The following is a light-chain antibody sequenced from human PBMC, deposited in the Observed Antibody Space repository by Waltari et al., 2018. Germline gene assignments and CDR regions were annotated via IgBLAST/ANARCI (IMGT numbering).Light chain of an antibody. Sequence: QSALTQPRSVSGSPGQSITISCTGTRSDVGTYNYVSWYQQYPGKAPKLMIYDGTKRPSGVPDRFSGSKSGNTASLTITGLQAEDEADYYCCSYAGRYSVLFGGGTKLTVL. CDR3: CSYAGRYSVL. CDR1: RSDVGTYNY. V-gene: IGLV2-11*01. CDR2: DGT. J-gene: IGLJ2*01.